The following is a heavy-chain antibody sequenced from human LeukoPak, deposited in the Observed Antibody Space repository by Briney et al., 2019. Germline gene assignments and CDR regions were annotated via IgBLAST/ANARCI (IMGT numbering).Heavy chain of an antibody. D-gene: IGHD6-6*01. CDR1: GFTFSSYG. J-gene: IGHJ4*02. V-gene: IGHV3-30*18. CDR2: ISYDGSNR. CDR3: AKDSPAEYSSALDY. Sequence: SGGSLRLSCAASGFTFSSYGMHWVRQAPGKGLEWVAVISYDGSNRYYADSVKGRFTISRDNSKNTLYLQMNSLRAEDTAVYYCAKDSPAEYSSALDYWGQGTLVTVSS.